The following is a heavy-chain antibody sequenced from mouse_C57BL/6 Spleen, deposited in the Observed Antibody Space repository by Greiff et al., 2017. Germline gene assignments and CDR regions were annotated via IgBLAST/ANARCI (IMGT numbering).Heavy chain of an antibody. Sequence: VQLQQSRAELVKPGASVKLSCTASDFNIKDYYMPWVKQRTEQGLEWIGRIDPEDGETKYAPKFQGKATITADTSSNTAYLQLSSLTSEDTAVYYCARITAVVATTWFAYWGQGTLVTVSA. CDR3: ARITAVVATTWFAY. CDR1: DFNIKDYY. D-gene: IGHD1-1*01. V-gene: IGHV14-2*01. CDR2: IDPEDGET. J-gene: IGHJ3*01.